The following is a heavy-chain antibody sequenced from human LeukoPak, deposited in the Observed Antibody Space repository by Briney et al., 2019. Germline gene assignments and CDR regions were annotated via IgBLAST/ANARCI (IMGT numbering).Heavy chain of an antibody. Sequence: GGSLRLSCVASGFNFGKYWMSWVRQAPGKGLEWIGFIRSSIYGGTPKAAASVKGRFIFSRDDSKGVAYLRMNSLKTEDTAVYYCSRKWGNGNDLRPDYWGQGTLVTVSS. CDR3: SRKWGNGNDLRPDY. CDR1: GFNFGKYW. CDR2: IRSSIYGGTP. V-gene: IGHV3-49*04. D-gene: IGHD1-1*01. J-gene: IGHJ4*02.